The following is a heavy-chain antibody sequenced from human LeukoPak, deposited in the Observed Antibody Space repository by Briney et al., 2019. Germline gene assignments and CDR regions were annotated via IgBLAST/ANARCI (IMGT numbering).Heavy chain of an antibody. Sequence: GASLRLSCAASGFTFSSYSMNWVRQAPGKGLEWVSSISSSSSYIYYADSVKGRFTISRDNAKNSLYLQMNSLRAEDTAVYYCARDYYCSSTSCYGMDVWGQGTTVTVSS. V-gene: IGHV3-21*01. CDR2: ISSSSSYI. CDR3: ARDYYCSSTSCYGMDV. CDR1: GFTFSSYS. J-gene: IGHJ6*02. D-gene: IGHD2-2*01.